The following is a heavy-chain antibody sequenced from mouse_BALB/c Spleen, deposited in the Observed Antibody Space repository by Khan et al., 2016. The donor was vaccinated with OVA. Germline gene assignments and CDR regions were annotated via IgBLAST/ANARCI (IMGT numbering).Heavy chain of an antibody. V-gene: IGHV2-6-7*01. CDR3: ARERRLGGFAY. CDR2: IWGDGST. J-gene: IGHJ3*01. Sequence: QVQLKESGPGLVAPSQSLSITCTVSGFSLTDYGVNWVRQPPGKGLEWLGMIWGDGSTDYNSALKSRLSINKDNSKSQVFLKMNSLQTDDTARYFCARERRLGGFAYWGQGTLVTVSA. D-gene: IGHD3-3*01. CDR1: GFSLTDYG.